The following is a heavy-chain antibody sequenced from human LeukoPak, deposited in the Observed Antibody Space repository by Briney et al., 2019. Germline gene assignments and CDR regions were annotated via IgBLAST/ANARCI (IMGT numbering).Heavy chain of an antibody. Sequence: ASVKVSCKASGYTFTSYDINWVRQATGQGLEWMGWMNPNSGNTGYAQKFQGRVAMTRNTSISTAYMELSSLRSEDTAVYYCARGRPESGETYYYESSGYSSYWGQGTLVTVSS. J-gene: IGHJ4*02. D-gene: IGHD3-22*01. V-gene: IGHV1-8*01. CDR2: MNPNSGNT. CDR1: GYTFTSYD. CDR3: ARGRPESGETYYYESSGYSSY.